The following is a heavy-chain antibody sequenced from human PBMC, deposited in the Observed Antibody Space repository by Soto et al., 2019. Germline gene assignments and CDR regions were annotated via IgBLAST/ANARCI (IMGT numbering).Heavy chain of an antibody. Sequence: GESLKIACQGSGYSFTSDWISWVRQMPGKGLESMGRIDPSDSYTNYSPSFQGHVTISADKSISTAYLQWSSLKASDTAMYYCPSGYSSYYYYYGMDVWGQGTTVTVSS. CDR3: PSGYSSYYYYYGMDV. CDR2: IDPSDSYT. J-gene: IGHJ6*02. D-gene: IGHD6-13*01. V-gene: IGHV5-10-1*01. CDR1: GYSFTSDW.